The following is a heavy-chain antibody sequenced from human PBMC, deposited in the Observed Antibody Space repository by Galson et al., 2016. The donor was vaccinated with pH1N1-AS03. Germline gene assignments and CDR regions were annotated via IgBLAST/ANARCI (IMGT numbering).Heavy chain of an antibody. Sequence: SLRLSCAASGFTFSTYWMHWVRQVPGKGLVWVSRISGDGSTPIYADSVKGRFTISRDNAKNTLYLQMNSLRAEDKAVYHCAREGSYGDTYYYHYGMDVWGQGTTVTFSS. CDR2: ISGDGSTP. V-gene: IGHV3-74*01. D-gene: IGHD4-17*01. J-gene: IGHJ6*02. CDR1: GFTFSTYW. CDR3: AREGSYGDTYYYHYGMDV.